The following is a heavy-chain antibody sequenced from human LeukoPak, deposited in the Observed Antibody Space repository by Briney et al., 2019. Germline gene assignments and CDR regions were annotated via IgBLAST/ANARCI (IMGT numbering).Heavy chain of an antibody. V-gene: IGHV3-30*18. CDR3: AKGALGYCSSTSCYGDY. Sequence: GRSLRLSCAASGFTFSSYGMHWVRQAPGKGLEWVAVISYDGSNKYYADSVKGRFTIPRDNSKNTLYLQMNSLRAEDTAVYYCAKGALGYCSSTSCYGDYWGQGTLVTVSS. D-gene: IGHD2-2*01. CDR2: ISYDGSNK. J-gene: IGHJ4*02. CDR1: GFTFSSYG.